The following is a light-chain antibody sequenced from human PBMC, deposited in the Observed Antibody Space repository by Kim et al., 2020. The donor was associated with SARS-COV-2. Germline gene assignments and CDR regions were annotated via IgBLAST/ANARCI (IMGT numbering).Light chain of an antibody. CDR2: DVS. CDR3: SSYTTSITWV. CDR1: SSDVGAYNH. J-gene: IGLJ3*02. Sequence: HSITISCTGTSSDVGAYNHVSWYQQHPGKAPKLMISDVSKRPSGVSTRFSGSKSGNTASLTISGLQAEDEGDYYCSSYTTSITWVFGGGTQLTVL. V-gene: IGLV2-14*04.